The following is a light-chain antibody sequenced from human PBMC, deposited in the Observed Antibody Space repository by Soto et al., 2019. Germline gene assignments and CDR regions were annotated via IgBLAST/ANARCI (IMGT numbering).Light chain of an antibody. CDR2: GVS. V-gene: IGKV3-15*01. CDR1: QSISSY. J-gene: IGKJ5*01. Sequence: EIVVTQSPETLSVSAGERATLSCRATQSISSYLAWYQLKPGQAPRLLIYGVSTRATGIPARFSGSGSGTEFTLTISSLQSEDVAVYYCQQYSEWPSITFGQGTRLEIK. CDR3: QQYSEWPSIT.